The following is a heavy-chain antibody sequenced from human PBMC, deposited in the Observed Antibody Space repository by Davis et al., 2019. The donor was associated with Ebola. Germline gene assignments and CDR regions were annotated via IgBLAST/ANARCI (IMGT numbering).Heavy chain of an antibody. CDR1: GYTFTNYD. D-gene: IGHD3-16*01. CDR2: MNPNSGNT. Sequence: ASVKVSCKASGYTFTNYDLNWVRQATGQGLEWMGWMNPNSGNTGYAQKFQGRVTMTRNTSISTAYMELSSLRSEDTAVYYCARDQLGPGGVYYYGMDVWGQGTTVTVSS. CDR3: ARDQLGPGGVYYYGMDV. V-gene: IGHV1-8*01. J-gene: IGHJ6*02.